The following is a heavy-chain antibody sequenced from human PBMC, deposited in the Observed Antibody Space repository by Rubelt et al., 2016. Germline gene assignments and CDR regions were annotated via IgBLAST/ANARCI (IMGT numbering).Heavy chain of an antibody. D-gene: IGHD4-17*01. J-gene: IGHJ4*02. CDR1: GYTFTSYY. Sequence: QVQLVQSGAEVKKPGASVKVSCKASGYTFTSYYMHWVRQAPGQGLEWMGIINPSGGSTRYAQNFQGRVHMTMDTSTSTVYMELISLVSEDTAVYYCAREQETTVTIECVLGYWGQGTLVTVSS. V-gene: IGHV1-46*01. CDR3: AREQETTVTIECVLGY. CDR2: INPSGGST.